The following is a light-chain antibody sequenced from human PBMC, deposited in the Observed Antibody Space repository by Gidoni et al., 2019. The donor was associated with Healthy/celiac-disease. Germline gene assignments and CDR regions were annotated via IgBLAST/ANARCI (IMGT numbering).Light chain of an antibody. Sequence: DIVMTQSPLSLPVTPGEPASISCRASQSHLHSNGYNYLDWYLQKPEQSPQLLIYLGSNRASGVPDRFSGSGSGTDFTLKISRVEAEDVGVYYCMQALQTPRTFGQGTKVEIK. CDR2: LGS. CDR1: QSHLHSNGYNY. J-gene: IGKJ1*01. V-gene: IGKV2-28*01. CDR3: MQALQTPRT.